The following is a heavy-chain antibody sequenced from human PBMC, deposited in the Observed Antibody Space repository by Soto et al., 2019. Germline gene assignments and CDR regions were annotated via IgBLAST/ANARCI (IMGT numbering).Heavy chain of an antibody. J-gene: IGHJ5*02. V-gene: IGHV3-53*02. CDR3: ASIAVAEGFDP. D-gene: IGHD6-19*01. CDR2: IHSGDNT. Sequence: EVQLVETGGGLIQPGGSLRLSCAASGFSISINYMSWVRQAPGKGLEWVSIIHSGDNTDYAASVKGRFSVSRDNSKNTVYLQMNSLRAEDTAIYYCASIAVAEGFDPWGQGTLVTVSS. CDR1: GFSISINY.